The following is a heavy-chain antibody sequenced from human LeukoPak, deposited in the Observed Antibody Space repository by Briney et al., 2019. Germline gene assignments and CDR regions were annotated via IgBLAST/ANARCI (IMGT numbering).Heavy chain of an antibody. D-gene: IGHD6-13*01. CDR2: ISYDGSNK. J-gene: IGHJ4*02. Sequence: PGRSLRLSCAASGFTFSSYGMHWVRQAPGKGLEWVAFISYDGSNKYYADSVKGRFTISRDNSKNTLYLQMNSLRAEDTAVYYCAKDLGSSWFFDYWGQGTLVTVSS. CDR3: AKDLGSSWFFDY. V-gene: IGHV3-30*18. CDR1: GFTFSSYG.